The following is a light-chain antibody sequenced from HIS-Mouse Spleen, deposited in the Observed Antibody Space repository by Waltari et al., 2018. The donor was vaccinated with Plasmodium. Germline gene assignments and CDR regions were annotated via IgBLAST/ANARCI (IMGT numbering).Light chain of an antibody. CDR2: EDS. V-gene: IGLV3-10*01. CDR3: YSTDSSGNHRV. J-gene: IGLJ3*02. Sequence: SYELTQPPSVSVSPGQTARITCSGDALPKKYAYWYQQKSGQAPVRVIYEDSKRPSGIPKRFSGSSSGTMATLTISGAQVEDEADYYFYSTDSSGNHRVFGGGTKLTVL. CDR1: ALPKKY.